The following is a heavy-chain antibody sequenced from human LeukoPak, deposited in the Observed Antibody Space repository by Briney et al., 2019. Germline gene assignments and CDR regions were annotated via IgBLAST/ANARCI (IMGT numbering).Heavy chain of an antibody. CDR2: IYPGDSDT. CDR1: GGSFTKFW. CDR3: ARHHPLGSSGTDSSGYYFHWFDP. J-gene: IGHJ5*02. D-gene: IGHD3-22*01. V-gene: IGHV5-51*01. Sequence: GESLKISCEGYGGSFTKFWIGWVRQMPGKGLEWMGIIYPGDSDTRYSPSFQGQVTISADKSISTAYLQWSSLKASDTAMYYCARHHPLGSSGTDSSGYYFHWFDPWGQGTLVTVSS.